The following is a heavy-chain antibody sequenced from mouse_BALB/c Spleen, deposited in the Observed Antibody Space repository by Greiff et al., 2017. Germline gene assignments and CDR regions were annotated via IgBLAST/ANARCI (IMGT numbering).Heavy chain of an antibody. Sequence: VMLVESGPGLVQPSQSLSITCTVSGFSLTSYGVHWVRQSPGKGLEWLGVIWSGGSTDYNAAFISRLSISKDNSKSQVFFKMNSLQANDTAIYYCARNTRYGKGYYFDYWGQGTTLTVSS. V-gene: IGHV2-2*02. CDR2: IWSGGST. D-gene: IGHD2-10*02. J-gene: IGHJ2*01. CDR1: GFSLTSYG. CDR3: ARNTRYGKGYYFDY.